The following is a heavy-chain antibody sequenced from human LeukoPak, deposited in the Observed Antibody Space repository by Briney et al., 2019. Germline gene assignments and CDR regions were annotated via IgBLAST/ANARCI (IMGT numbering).Heavy chain of an antibody. J-gene: IGHJ4*02. CDR1: GFTFSTYS. CDR3: ARDRRSESSGYYYSDY. Sequence: PGGSLRLSCAASGFTFSTYSMSWVRQAPGKGLEWVSSVSSSSSYISYADSMKGRFTVSRDNAKNSMYLQMNSLRAEDTGVYYCARDRRSESSGYYYSDYWGQGTLVTVSS. CDR2: VSSSSSYI. V-gene: IGHV3-21*01. D-gene: IGHD3-22*01.